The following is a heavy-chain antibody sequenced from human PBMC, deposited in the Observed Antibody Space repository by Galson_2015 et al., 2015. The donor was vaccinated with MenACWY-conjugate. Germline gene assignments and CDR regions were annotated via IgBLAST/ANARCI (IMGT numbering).Heavy chain of an antibody. CDR3: ARAGSENCRPTNCLSRGAKFSDFYYIDV. D-gene: IGHD2-2*01. J-gene: IGHJ6*03. CDR1: GFTVNTNY. CDR2: IYSGGST. V-gene: IGHV3-53*01. Sequence: SLRLSCAASGFTVNTNYMTWVRQAPGKGLEWVSIIYSGGSTYYPDSVRGRFTISRDNSKNTLYLQMDSLRADDTAVYYCARAGSENCRPTNCLSRGAKFSDFYYIDVRGKWTPVTVSS.